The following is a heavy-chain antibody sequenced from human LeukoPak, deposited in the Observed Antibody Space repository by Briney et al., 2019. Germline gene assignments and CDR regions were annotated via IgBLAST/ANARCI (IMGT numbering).Heavy chain of an antibody. Sequence: SVKVSCKASGYTFTGYYMHWVRQAPGQGLEWMGRIIPILGIANYAQKFQGRVTNTADKSTSTAYMELSSLRSEDTAVYYCARDPGCSSTSCSTDYYYYYGMDVWGQGTTVTVSS. J-gene: IGHJ6*02. V-gene: IGHV1-69*04. CDR1: GYTFTGYY. CDR3: ARDPGCSSTSCSTDYYYYYGMDV. D-gene: IGHD2-2*02. CDR2: IIPILGIA.